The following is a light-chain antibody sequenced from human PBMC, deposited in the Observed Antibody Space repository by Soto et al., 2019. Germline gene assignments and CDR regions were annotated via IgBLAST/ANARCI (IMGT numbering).Light chain of an antibody. CDR3: QQYNTYPLT. CDR2: KAS. Sequence: DIQMTQSPSTLSASVGDRVTITCRASQSISTWLAWYQQKPGKAPKLLIYKASNLEGGVPSRFSGSGSGTEFNITISSLQPDDFATYYCQQYNTYPLTFGGGTPVEIK. J-gene: IGKJ4*01. V-gene: IGKV1-5*03. CDR1: QSISTW.